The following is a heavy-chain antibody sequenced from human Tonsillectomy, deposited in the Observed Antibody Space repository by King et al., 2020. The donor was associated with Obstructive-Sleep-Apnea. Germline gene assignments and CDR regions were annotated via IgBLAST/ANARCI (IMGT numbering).Heavy chain of an antibody. CDR1: VFTFSSYG. Sequence: VQLVESGGGVVHTGGYLSLSCAASVFTFSSYGMLWVRQAPGKGLEWVAFIRNDGSNNYYADSVKGRFTIYRDNSKNTLYLQMNRQRAEDTSVYYCAKARYDSSGYYYLPWFDPWGQGTLVTVSS. V-gene: IGHV3-30*02. CDR2: IRNDGSNN. J-gene: IGHJ5*02. D-gene: IGHD3-22*01. CDR3: AKARYDSSGYYYLPWFDP.